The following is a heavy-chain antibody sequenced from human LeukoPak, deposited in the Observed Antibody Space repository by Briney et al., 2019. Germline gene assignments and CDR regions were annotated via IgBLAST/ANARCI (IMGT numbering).Heavy chain of an antibody. Sequence: GGSLRLSCAASGFTFSSYGMHWVRQAPGKGLEWVAFIRYDGSNKYYADSVKGRFTISRDNSKNTLYLQMNSLRAEDTAVYYCAKDTHYYDSSGYYYANNYWGGGTLVTVSS. CDR2: IRYDGSNK. D-gene: IGHD3-22*01. V-gene: IGHV3-30*02. J-gene: IGHJ4*02. CDR1: GFTFSSYG. CDR3: AKDTHYYDSSGYYYANNY.